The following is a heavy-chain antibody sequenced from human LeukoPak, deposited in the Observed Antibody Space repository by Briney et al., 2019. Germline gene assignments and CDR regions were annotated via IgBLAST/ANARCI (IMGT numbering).Heavy chain of an antibody. V-gene: IGHV3-48*01. CDR2: ISSSSSTI. CDR3: ARAKEAYCGGDCYSPGDY. J-gene: IGHJ4*02. D-gene: IGHD2-21*02. CDR1: GFTFSSYS. Sequence: PGGSLRLSCAASGFTFSSYSMNWVRQAPGKGLEWVSYISSSSSTIYYADSVKGRFTISRDNAKNSLYLQMNSLRAEDTAVYYCARAKEAYCGGDCYSPGDYWGQGTLVTVSS.